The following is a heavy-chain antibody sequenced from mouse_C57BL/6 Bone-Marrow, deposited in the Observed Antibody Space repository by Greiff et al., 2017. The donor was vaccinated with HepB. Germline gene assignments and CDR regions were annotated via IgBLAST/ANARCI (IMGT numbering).Heavy chain of an antibody. CDR1: GYTFTSYW. Sequence: VQLQQPGAELVKPGASVKVSCKASGYTFTSYWMHWVKQSHGQGLEWIGRIHPSDSDTNYNQKFKGKATLTVDKSSSTAYMQLSSLTSEDSAVYYCAIGVLRWHAMDYWGKGTSVSVSS. D-gene: IGHD1-1*01. CDR2: IHPSDSDT. J-gene: IGHJ4*01. CDR3: AIGVLRWHAMDY. V-gene: IGHV1-74*01.